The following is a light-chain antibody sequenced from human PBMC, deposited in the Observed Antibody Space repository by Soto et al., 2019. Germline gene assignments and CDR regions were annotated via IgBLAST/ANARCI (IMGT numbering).Light chain of an antibody. Sequence: QSALAQPASVSGSPGQTISISCTGTSSDVGGYNAVSWYQHHPGKAPKLIIYEVTHRPAGVSGRFSASKSGNTASLTITGLQAEDEADYYCTSYTNSFTYVFGTGTKLTVL. J-gene: IGLJ1*01. CDR2: EVT. CDR3: TSYTNSFTYV. CDR1: SSDVGGYNA. V-gene: IGLV2-14*01.